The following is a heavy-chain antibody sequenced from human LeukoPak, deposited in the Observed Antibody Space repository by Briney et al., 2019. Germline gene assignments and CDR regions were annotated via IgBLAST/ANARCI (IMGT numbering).Heavy chain of an antibody. D-gene: IGHD5-18*01. CDR1: GGSFSGYY. J-gene: IGHJ4*02. Sequence: SETLSLTCAVYGGSFSGYYWSWIRQPPGKGLEWIGYIYYSGSTNYNPSLKSRVTISVDTSKNQFSLKLSSVTAADTAVYYCARQDGGYSLGYWGQGTLVTVSS. CDR3: ARQDGGYSLGY. V-gene: IGHV4-59*08. CDR2: IYYSGST.